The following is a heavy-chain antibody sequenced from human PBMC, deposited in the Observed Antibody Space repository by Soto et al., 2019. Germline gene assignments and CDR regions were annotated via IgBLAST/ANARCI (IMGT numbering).Heavy chain of an antibody. CDR2: ISAYSGNT. V-gene: IGHV1-18*01. J-gene: IGHJ5*02. CDR3: ARSPDEDIVFPGVDWFDP. D-gene: IGHD2-15*01. CDR1: GYTFTSYG. Sequence: ASVKVSCKASGYTFTSYGISWVRQAPGQGLEWMGWISAYSGNTNYAQKLQGRDTMTKDTSTSIAYLELSSLRSDYTDVYYFARSPDEDIVFPGVDWFDPWGQGTLVTVSS.